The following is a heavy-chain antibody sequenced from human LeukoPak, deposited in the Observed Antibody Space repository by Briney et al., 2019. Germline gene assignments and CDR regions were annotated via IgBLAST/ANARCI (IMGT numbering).Heavy chain of an antibody. CDR1: GYTFTGYY. V-gene: IGHV1-2*02. Sequence: GASVKVSCKASGYTFTGYYMHWVRQAPGQGLEWMGWINPNSGGTNYAQKFQGRVTMTRDTSISTAYMELSRLRSDDTAVNYCARVSSFFEVNFDYWGQGALVTVSS. CDR3: ARVSSFFEVNFDY. D-gene: IGHD2/OR15-2a*01. CDR2: INPNSGGT. J-gene: IGHJ4*02.